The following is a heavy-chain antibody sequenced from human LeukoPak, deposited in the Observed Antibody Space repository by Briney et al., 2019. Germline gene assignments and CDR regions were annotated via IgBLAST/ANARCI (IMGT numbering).Heavy chain of an antibody. CDR3: ARDKRGGYSGYDYSSGMDV. D-gene: IGHD5-12*01. CDR2: ISSSSSYI. J-gene: IGHJ6*04. V-gene: IGHV3-21*01. Sequence: GGSLRLSCAASGFTFSSYSMNWVPQAPGKGLEWVSSISSSSSYIYYADSVKGRFTISRDNAKNSLYLQMNSLRAEDTAVYYCARDKRGGYSGYDYSSGMDVWGKGTTVTVSS. CDR1: GFTFSSYS.